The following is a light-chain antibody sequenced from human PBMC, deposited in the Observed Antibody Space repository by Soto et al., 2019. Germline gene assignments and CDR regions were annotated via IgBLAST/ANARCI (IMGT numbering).Light chain of an antibody. V-gene: IGKV3-15*01. Sequence: EIVMTQSPATLSVSPGDRATLSCRASQSVRSYLAWYQQKPGQSPRLLISGASTRATGFPARFSGSGSGTEFTRTISNLQSEDFAVYYCQQYNNWPYTFGQGNKLEIK. CDR3: QQYNNWPYT. CDR2: GAS. J-gene: IGKJ2*01. CDR1: QSVRSY.